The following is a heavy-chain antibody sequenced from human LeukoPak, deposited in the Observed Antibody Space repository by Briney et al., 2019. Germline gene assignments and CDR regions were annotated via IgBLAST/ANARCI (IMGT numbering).Heavy chain of an antibody. CDR3: ARRSAVAPYYYMDV. CDR2: IYPGDSDT. Sequence: GGSLEISRQGPGYLFTNYWLGWVPQVPGKGLGWIGIIYPGDSDTRYSPSFQGQVTISADKSINTAYLQWSSLKASDTAMYSCARRSAVAPYYYMDVWGKGTTVTVSS. J-gene: IGHJ6*03. V-gene: IGHV5-51*01. CDR1: GYLFTNYW.